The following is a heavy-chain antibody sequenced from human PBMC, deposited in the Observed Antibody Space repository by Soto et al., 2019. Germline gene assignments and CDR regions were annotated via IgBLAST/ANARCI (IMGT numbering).Heavy chain of an antibody. CDR1: GGTFSSYT. Sequence: ASVKVSCKASGGTFSSYTISWVRQAPGQGLEWMGRIIPILGIANYAQKFQGRVTITADKSTSTAYMELSSLRSEDTAVYYCARSPYCSSTSCYDLGYYYYYYYMDVWGKGTTVTVSS. J-gene: IGHJ6*03. D-gene: IGHD2-2*01. V-gene: IGHV1-69*02. CDR3: ARSPYCSSTSCYDLGYYYYYYYMDV. CDR2: IIPILGIA.